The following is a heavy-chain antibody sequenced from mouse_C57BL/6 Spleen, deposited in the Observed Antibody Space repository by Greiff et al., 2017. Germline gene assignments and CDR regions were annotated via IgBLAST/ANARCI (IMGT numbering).Heavy chain of an antibody. CDR1: GYTFTDYY. V-gene: IGHV1-26*01. CDR2: INPNNGGT. CDR3: ARSKDDGYYVGAMDY. Sequence: EVQLQQSGPELVKPGASVKISCKASGYTFTDYYMNWVKQSHGKSLEWIGDINPNNGGTSYNQKFKGKATLTVDKSSSTAYMELRSLTSEDSAVYYCARSKDDGYYVGAMDYWGQGTSVTVSS. D-gene: IGHD2-3*01. J-gene: IGHJ4*01.